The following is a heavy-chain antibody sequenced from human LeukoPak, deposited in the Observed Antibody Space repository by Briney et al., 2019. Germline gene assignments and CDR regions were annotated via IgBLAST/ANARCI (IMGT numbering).Heavy chain of an antibody. CDR1: GFTFSNAW. CDR3: TTRDYFDY. J-gene: IGHJ4*02. Sequence: PGGSLRLSCAASGFTFSNAWMSWVRQAPGKGLEWVGCIKSKTDGGTTDYAAPVEGRFTISRDDSKNTLYLQMNSLKTEDTAVYYCTTRDYFDYWGQGTLVTVSS. CDR2: IKSKTDGGTT. V-gene: IGHV3-15*01.